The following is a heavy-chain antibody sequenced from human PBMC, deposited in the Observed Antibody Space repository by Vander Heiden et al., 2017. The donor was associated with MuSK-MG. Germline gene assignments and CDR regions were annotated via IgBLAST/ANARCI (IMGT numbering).Heavy chain of an antibody. CDR3: ARGSGWYRDFDY. Sequence: QVQLQESGPGLVKPSETLSLTCTVSGGSVSSGSYYWSWIRQPPGKGLEWIGYIYYSGSTNYNPSLKSRVTISVDTSKNQFSLKLSSVTAADTAVYYCARGSGWYRDFDYWGQGTLVTVSS. CDR1: GGSVSSGSYY. V-gene: IGHV4-61*01. CDR2: IYYSGST. D-gene: IGHD6-19*01. J-gene: IGHJ4*02.